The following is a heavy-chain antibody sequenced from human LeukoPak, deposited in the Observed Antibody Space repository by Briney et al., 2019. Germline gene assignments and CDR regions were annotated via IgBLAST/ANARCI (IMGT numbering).Heavy chain of an antibody. CDR3: ASYDILPGYYPYYFDY. CDR2: IYYSGST. Sequence: SETLSLTCTVSGGSISSSSYYWGWIRQPPGKGLEWIGSIYYSGSTYYNPSLKSRVTISVDTSKNQFSLKLSSVTAADTAVYYCASYDILPGYYPYYFDYWGQGTLSPSPQ. CDR1: GGSISSSSYY. D-gene: IGHD3-9*01. V-gene: IGHV4-39*07. J-gene: IGHJ4*02.